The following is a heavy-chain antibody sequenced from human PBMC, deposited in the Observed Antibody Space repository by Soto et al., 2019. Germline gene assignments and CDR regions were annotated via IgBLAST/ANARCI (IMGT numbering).Heavy chain of an antibody. J-gene: IGHJ6*02. CDR3: ARSYYDFWSGYYGPYSTGMDV. CDR1: GYTFTGYY. D-gene: IGHD3-3*01. CDR2: INPNSGGT. V-gene: IGHV1-2*04. Sequence: ASVKGSCKASGYTFTGYYMHWLLQAPGQGLEWMGWINPNSGGTNYAQKFQGWVTMTRDTSISTAYMELSRLRSDDTAVYYCARSYYDFWSGYYGPYSTGMDVWGQGTTVTVSS.